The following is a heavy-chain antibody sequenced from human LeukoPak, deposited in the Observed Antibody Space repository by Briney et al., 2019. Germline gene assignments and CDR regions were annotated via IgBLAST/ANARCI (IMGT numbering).Heavy chain of an antibody. V-gene: IGHV3-23*01. Sequence: PGGSLRLSCAASGFTFSSYAMSWVRQAPGKGLEWVSAISGSGGSTYYADSVKGRFTISRDNAKNSLYLQMNSLRAEDTAVYYCARAFNYYDSSGYYSNWFDPWGQGTLVTVSS. J-gene: IGHJ5*02. CDR1: GFTFSSYA. D-gene: IGHD3-22*01. CDR3: ARAFNYYDSSGYYSNWFDP. CDR2: ISGSGGST.